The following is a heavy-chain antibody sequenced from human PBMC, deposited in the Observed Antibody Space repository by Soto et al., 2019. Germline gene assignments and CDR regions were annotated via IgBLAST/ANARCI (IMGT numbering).Heavy chain of an antibody. V-gene: IGHV1-3*01. Sequence: QVELVQSGTEVKKPGASVKLPCKASGYTFTEYAIHWLRQAPGHRLEWMGWINAGNGETKYSQKFQGRVTITRDPAANTAYMGLTNLTSEDTALYFCAISVTIFGVVSDTPFDLWGRGSLVSVSS. CDR1: GYTFTEYA. CDR3: AISVTIFGVVSDTPFDL. CDR2: INAGNGET. D-gene: IGHD3-3*01. J-gene: IGHJ2*01.